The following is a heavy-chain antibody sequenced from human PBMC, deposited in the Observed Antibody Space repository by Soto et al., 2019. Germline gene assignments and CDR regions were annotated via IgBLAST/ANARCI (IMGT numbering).Heavy chain of an antibody. J-gene: IGHJ4*02. CDR2: IKQDGSEK. CDR3: ARPRFLEWSSLYYFDY. Sequence: EVQLVESGGGLVQPGGSLRLSCAASGFTFSSYWMSWVRQAPGKGLEWVANIKQDGSEKYYVDSVKGRFTISRDNAKNSLYLQMHSLRAEDTAVYYCARPRFLEWSSLYYFDYWGQGTLVTVSS. CDR1: GFTFSSYW. V-gene: IGHV3-7*01. D-gene: IGHD3-3*01.